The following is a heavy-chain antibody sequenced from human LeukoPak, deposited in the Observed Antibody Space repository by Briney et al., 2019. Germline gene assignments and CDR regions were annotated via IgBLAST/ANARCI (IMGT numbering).Heavy chain of an antibody. Sequence: KPSETPSLTCTVSGGSISSYYWSWIRQPAGKGLEWIGRIYTSGSTNYNPSLKSRVTMSVDTPKNQFSLKLSSVTAADTAVYYCARDLRSGYDLSWFDPWGQGTLVTVSS. CDR2: IYTSGST. J-gene: IGHJ5*02. D-gene: IGHD5-12*01. CDR3: ARDLRSGYDLSWFDP. CDR1: GGSISSYY. V-gene: IGHV4-4*07.